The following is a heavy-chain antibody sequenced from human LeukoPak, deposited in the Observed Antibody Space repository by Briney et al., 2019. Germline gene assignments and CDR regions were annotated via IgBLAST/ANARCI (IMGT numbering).Heavy chain of an antibody. D-gene: IGHD3-3*01. V-gene: IGHV4-39*07. CDR2: IYYSGST. CDR3: ARVNDFWSGYYFGPYYYYMDV. J-gene: IGHJ6*03. Sequence: SETLSLTCTVSGGSISSSSYYWGWIRQPPGKGLEWIGSIYYSGSTYYNPSLKSRVTISVDTSKNQFSLKLSSVTAAETAVYYCARVNDFWSGYYFGPYYYYMDVWGKGTTVTVSS. CDR1: GGSISSSSYY.